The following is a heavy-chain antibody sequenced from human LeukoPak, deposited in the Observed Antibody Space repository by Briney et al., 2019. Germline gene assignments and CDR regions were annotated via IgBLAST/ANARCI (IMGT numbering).Heavy chain of an antibody. V-gene: IGHV4-34*01. J-gene: IGHJ4*02. D-gene: IGHD6-19*01. CDR3: ARRQWLVRRDFDY. Sequence: SETLSLTCAVYGGSFSGYYCSWIRHPPGKGLEWIGEINHNVSTNYNPSLKSRVTISVDTSKNQFSLKLSSVTAADTAVYYCARRQWLVRRDFDYWGQGTLVTVSS. CDR1: GGSFSGYY. CDR2: INHNVST.